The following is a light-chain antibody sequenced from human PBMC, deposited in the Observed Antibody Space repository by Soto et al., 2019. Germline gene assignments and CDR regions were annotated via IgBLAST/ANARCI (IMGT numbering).Light chain of an antibody. Sequence: EIVLTQSPGTLSLSPVETATLSCMASQTVNSDYLAWFQQRPGQAPRLLIFATSRRATDIPDRFSGSGSGTDFTLTISRVEPEDFAVYYCQQYGSSPLTFGGGTKVDIK. V-gene: IGKV3-20*01. CDR1: QTVNSDY. J-gene: IGKJ4*01. CDR3: QQYGSSPLT. CDR2: ATS.